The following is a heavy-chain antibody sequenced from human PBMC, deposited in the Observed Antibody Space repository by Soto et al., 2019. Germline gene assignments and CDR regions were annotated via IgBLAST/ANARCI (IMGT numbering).Heavy chain of an antibody. V-gene: IGHV4-34*01. Sequence: QVQLQQWGAGLLKPSETLSLTCAVYGGSFSGYYWSWIRQPPGKGLEWIGEINHSGSTNYNPSLKSRVTLSVDTSKNQFSLKLSSVTAADTAVYYCARGLSMGYCSGGSCYYAYWYFDLWGRGTLVTVSS. J-gene: IGHJ2*01. D-gene: IGHD2-15*01. CDR1: GGSFSGYY. CDR2: INHSGST. CDR3: ARGLSMGYCSGGSCYYAYWYFDL.